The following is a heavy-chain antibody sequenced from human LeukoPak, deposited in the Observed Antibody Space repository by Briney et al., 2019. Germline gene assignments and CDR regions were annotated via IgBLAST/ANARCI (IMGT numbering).Heavy chain of an antibody. CDR1: GYTFTSYA. CDR3: ARAAAAKGDYFDY. D-gene: IGHD6-13*01. V-gene: IGHV1-46*01. Sequence: ASVKVSCKASGYTFTSYAMNWVRQAPGQGLEWMGIINPSGGSTSYAQKFQGRVTMTRDTSTSTVYMELSSLRSEDTAVYYCARAAAAKGDYFDYWRQGTLVTVSS. J-gene: IGHJ4*02. CDR2: INPSGGST.